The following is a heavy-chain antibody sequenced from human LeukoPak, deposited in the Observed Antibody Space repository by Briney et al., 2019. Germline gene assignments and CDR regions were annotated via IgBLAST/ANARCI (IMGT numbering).Heavy chain of an antibody. Sequence: GGSLRLSCASSGFPVRSTYMSGVRQPPGRGLEWVSGSYSGGSTNYEDSVKGRFTISRDNSKNTLYLQMNSLRAEDTAVYYCARDKEQLVSDYWGQGTLVTVSS. CDR1: GFPVRSTY. D-gene: IGHD6-13*01. J-gene: IGHJ4*02. V-gene: IGHV3-66*01. CDR3: ARDKEQLVSDY. CDR2: SYSGGST.